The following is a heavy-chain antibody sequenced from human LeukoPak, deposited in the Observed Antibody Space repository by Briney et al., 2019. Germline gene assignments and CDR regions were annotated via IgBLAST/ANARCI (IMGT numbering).Heavy chain of an antibody. J-gene: IGHJ3*02. CDR3: ARERVGGWAFDI. CDR2: ISENGGTT. D-gene: IGHD3-16*01. CDR1: GFTLSSFW. V-gene: IGHV3-64*01. Sequence: GGSLRLSCAASGFTLSSFWMHWVRQAPGKGLEYLSAISENGGTTYYANSVRGRFTSSRDNSKNTLYLQMDSLRPEDMAVYYCARERVGGWAFDIWGQGTMVTVSS.